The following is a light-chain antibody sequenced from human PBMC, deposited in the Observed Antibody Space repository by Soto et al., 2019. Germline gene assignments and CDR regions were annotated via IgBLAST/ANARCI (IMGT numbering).Light chain of an antibody. J-gene: IGKJ2*01. CDR1: ESISRDY. CDR3: QQYGGVPYT. V-gene: IGKV3-20*01. Sequence: EIVLTQSPGTLSLSPGQRATLSYMASESISRDYLAWYQQRLGQAPRLLIYGASSGATGITDRFSGSGSGKEFTLANSRLEPEDFAIYYCQQYGGVPYTFGQGTKLEIK. CDR2: GAS.